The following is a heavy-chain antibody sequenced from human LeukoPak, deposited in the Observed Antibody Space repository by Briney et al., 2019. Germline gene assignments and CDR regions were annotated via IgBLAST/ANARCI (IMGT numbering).Heavy chain of an antibody. D-gene: IGHD6-19*01. CDR2: IYYSGST. CDR3: ARDGLTGYSSGWNWFDP. CDR1: GGSISSSNW. Sequence: QPSETLSLTCAVSGGSISSSNWWSWVRQPPGKGLEWIGYIYYSGSTNYNPSLKSRVTISVDTSKNQFSLKLSSVTAADTAVYYCARDGLTGYSSGWNWFDPWGQGTLVIVSS. J-gene: IGHJ5*02. V-gene: IGHV4-4*02.